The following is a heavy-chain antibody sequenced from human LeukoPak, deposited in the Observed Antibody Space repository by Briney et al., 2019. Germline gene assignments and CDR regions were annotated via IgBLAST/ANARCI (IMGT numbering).Heavy chain of an antibody. CDR1: GGSFSGYY. D-gene: IGHD3-22*01. CDR3: AREDYDSSGHYRPY. J-gene: IGHJ4*02. V-gene: IGHV4-34*01. Sequence: PSETLSLTCAVYGGSFSGYYWSWIRQPPGKGLEWIGEINHSGSTNYNPSLKSRVTISVDTSKNQFSLKLNSVTAADTAVYYCAREDYDSSGHYRPYWGRGTLVTVAS. CDR2: INHSGST.